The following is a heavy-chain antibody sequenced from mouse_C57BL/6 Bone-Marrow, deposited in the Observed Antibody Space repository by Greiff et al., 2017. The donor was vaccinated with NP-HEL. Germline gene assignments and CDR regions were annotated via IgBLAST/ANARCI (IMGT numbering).Heavy chain of an antibody. V-gene: IGHV1-55*01. CDR1: GYTFTSYW. Sequence: QVQLQQPGAELVKPGASVKMSCKASGYTFTSYWITWVKQRPGQGLEWIGDIYPGSGSTNYNEKFKSQATLTVDTSSSTAYMQLSSLTSEDSAVYYCARDDYDYGYFDVWGTGTTVTVTS. CDR3: ARDDYDYGYFDV. CDR2: IYPGSGST. D-gene: IGHD2-4*01. J-gene: IGHJ1*03.